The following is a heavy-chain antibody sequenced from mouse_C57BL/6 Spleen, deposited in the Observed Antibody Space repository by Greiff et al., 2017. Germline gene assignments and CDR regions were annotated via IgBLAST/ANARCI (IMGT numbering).Heavy chain of an antibody. Sequence: VQLQQSGAELVRPGTSVKVSCKASGYAFTNYLIEWVKQRHGKGLEWIGEINPGSGGTKYNEKFKGKATLTVEKYSSTAYMQLCCLTSEDSAVYCCARSKYYSSSYDYAMDYWGQGTSVTVSS. CDR1: GYAFTNYL. V-gene: IGHV1-54*01. D-gene: IGHD1-1*01. CDR3: ARSKYYSSSYDYAMDY. CDR2: INPGSGGT. J-gene: IGHJ4*01.